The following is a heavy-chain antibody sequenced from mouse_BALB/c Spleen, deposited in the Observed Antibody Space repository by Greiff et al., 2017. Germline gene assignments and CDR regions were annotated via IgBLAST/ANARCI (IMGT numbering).Heavy chain of an antibody. CDR3: TYGNFAWFAY. J-gene: IGHJ3*01. Sequence: EVKLVESGGGLVQPGGSMKLSCAASGFTFSDAWMDWVRQSPEQGLEWVAEIRRKANNHATYYAESVKGRFTIARDDSKSSVYLQMNSLRAEDTGIYYCTYGNFAWFAYWGQGTLVTVAA. CDR2: IRRKANNHAT. V-gene: IGHV6-6*01. D-gene: IGHD2-1*01. CDR1: GFTFSDAW.